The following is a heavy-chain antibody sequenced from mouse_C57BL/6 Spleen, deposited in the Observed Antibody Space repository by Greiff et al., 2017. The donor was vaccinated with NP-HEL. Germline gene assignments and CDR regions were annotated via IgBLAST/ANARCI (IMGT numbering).Heavy chain of an antibody. V-gene: IGHV5-17*01. CDR3: ASNYGDWYFDV. Sequence: DVKLQESGGGLVKPGGSLKLSCAASGFTFSDYGMHWVRQAPEKGLEWVAYISSGSSTIYYADTVKGRFTISRDNAKNTLFLQMTSLRSEDTAMYYCASNYGDWYFDVWGTGTTVTVSS. CDR1: GFTFSDYG. D-gene: IGHD1-1*01. J-gene: IGHJ1*03. CDR2: ISSGSSTI.